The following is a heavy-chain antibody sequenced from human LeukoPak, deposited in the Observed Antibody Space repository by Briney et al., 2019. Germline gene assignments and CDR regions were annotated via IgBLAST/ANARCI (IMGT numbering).Heavy chain of an antibody. CDR1: GFTFSSYE. D-gene: IGHD6-13*01. J-gene: IGHJ6*02. CDR3: ARDRGIAAVGGRGMDV. V-gene: IGHV3-48*03. CDR2: ISSSGSTI. Sequence: GGSLRLSCAASGFTFSSYEMNWVRQAPGKGLEWVSYISSSGSTIYYADSVKGRFTISRDNAKNSLYLQMNSLRAEDTAVYYCARDRGIAAVGGRGMDVWGQGTTVTVSS.